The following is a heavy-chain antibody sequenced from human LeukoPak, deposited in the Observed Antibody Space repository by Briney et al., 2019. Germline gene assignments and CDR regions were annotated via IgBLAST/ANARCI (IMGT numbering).Heavy chain of an antibody. CDR3: ARAATTVTQWDY. CDR1: GFTVSSNY. V-gene: IGHV3-53*01. J-gene: IGHJ4*02. D-gene: IGHD1-26*01. CDR2: IYSGGTT. Sequence: GGSLRLSCAASGFTVSSNYMSWVRQAPGKGLEWVSAIYSGGTTYYADSVRDRFTISRDHSQNTVSLQMNSLSAEDTAVYYCARAATTVTQWDYWGQGTLVTVSS.